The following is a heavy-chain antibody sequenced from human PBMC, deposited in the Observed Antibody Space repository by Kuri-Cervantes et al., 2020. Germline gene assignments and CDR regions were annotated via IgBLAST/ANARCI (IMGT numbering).Heavy chain of an antibody. D-gene: IGHD3-10*01. CDR2: ISWNSGSI. CDR1: GFTFDDYA. Sequence: GGSLRLSCAASGFTFDDYAMYWVRQAPRVSGISWNSGSIGYGDSVKGRFTISRDNTRNSLYLQMNSLRTEDTALYYDAKADSPENVLLWFGDYWGQGTLVTVSS. V-gene: IGHV3-9*01. J-gene: IGHJ4*02. CDR3: AKADSPENVLLWFGDY.